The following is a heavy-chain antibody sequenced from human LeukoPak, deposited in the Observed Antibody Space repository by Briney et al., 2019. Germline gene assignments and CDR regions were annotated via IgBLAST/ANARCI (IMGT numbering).Heavy chain of an antibody. Sequence: PSETLSLTCTVSGGSISSYYWSWIRQPAGKGLEWIGRIYTSGSTNYNPSLKSRVTMSVDTSKNQFSLKLSSVTAADTAVYYCARRVWFGELLPYYYMDVWGKGTTVTISS. V-gene: IGHV4-4*07. CDR2: IYTSGST. CDR1: GGSISSYY. D-gene: IGHD3-10*01. CDR3: ARRVWFGELLPYYYMDV. J-gene: IGHJ6*03.